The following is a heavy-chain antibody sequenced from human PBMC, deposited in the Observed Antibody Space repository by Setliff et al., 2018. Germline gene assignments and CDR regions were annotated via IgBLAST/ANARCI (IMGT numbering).Heavy chain of an antibody. D-gene: IGHD3-3*01. CDR2: ISGYNGNT. J-gene: IGHJ4*02. Sequence: GASVKVSCKTSGYTFINYGLSWMRQAPGQGLEWMGWISGYNGNTDYAQNLQGRVTMTIDTSTSTAYMELRSLRSDDTAGYYCARVPRLEWLLPTFDSWGQGTLVTVSS. CDR1: GYTFINYG. V-gene: IGHV1-18*01. CDR3: ARVPRLEWLLPTFDS.